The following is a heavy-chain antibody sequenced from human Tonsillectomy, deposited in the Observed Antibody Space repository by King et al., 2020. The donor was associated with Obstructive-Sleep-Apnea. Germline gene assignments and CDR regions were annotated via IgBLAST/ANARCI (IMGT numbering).Heavy chain of an antibody. CDR1: GVSMSSYY. V-gene: IGHV4-4*07. D-gene: IGHD3-10*01. J-gene: IGHJ4*02. CDR3: ASWKVRGVIQEY. CDR2: IHTSGST. Sequence: LQLQESGPGLVRPSETLSLTCTVSGVSMSSYYWSWIRQPAGKGMEWIGRIHTSGSTNYNPSLKSRVTMSVDTSKNQFSLKLSSVTAADTAVYYCASWKVRGVIQEYWGQGTLVTVSS.